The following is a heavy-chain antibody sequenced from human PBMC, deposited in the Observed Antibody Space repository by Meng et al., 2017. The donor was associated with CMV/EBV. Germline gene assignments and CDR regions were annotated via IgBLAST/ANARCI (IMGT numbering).Heavy chain of an antibody. Sequence: ESLKISCTVSGGSISSSSYYWGWIRQPPGKGLEWIGSIYYSGSTYYNPSLKSRVTISVDTSKNQFSLKLSSVTAADTAVYYCARGDCSCTSCYTNYYYYGMDVWGQGTTVTVSS. D-gene: IGHD2-2*02. V-gene: IGHV4-39*01. CDR2: IYYSGST. CDR1: GGSISSSSYY. J-gene: IGHJ6*02. CDR3: ARGDCSCTSCYTNYYYYGMDV.